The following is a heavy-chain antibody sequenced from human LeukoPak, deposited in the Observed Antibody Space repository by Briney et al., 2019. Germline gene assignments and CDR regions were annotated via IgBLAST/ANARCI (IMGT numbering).Heavy chain of an antibody. V-gene: IGHV4-34*01. J-gene: IGHJ4*02. CDR2: INQSGST. Sequence: SETLSLTCAVYGGSFSGYYWSWIRQPPGKGLEWIGEINQSGSTNYNPSLKSRVTISVDTSKNQFSLKPSSVTAADTAVYYCARGRRATIPSYFDYWGQGTLVTVSS. CDR3: ARGRRATIPSYFDY. D-gene: IGHD5-24*01. CDR1: GGSFSGYY.